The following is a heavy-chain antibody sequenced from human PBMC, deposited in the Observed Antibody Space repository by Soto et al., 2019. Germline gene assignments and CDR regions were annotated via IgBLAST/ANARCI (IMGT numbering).Heavy chain of an antibody. J-gene: IGHJ1*01. CDR3: ATFSWYYDSSAYFQH. CDR2: IYYSGST. D-gene: IGHD3-22*01. CDR1: GGSISSSTYY. V-gene: IGHV4-39*01. Sequence: SETLSLTCTVSGGSISSSTYYWGWIRQPPGKGLEWIGSIYYSGSTYYNPSLKSRVTISVDTSKNQFSLKLSSVTAADTAVYYCATFSWYYDSSAYFQHWGQGTLVTVSS.